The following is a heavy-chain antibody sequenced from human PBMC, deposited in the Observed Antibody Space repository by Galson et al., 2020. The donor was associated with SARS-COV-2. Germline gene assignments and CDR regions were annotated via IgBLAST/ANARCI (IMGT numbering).Heavy chain of an antibody. J-gene: IGHJ6*02. Sequence: GGSLRLSCAASGFTFSTYSMSWVRQAPGKGLEWISYITSSTSTMFYADSVKGRFTISRDNAKNSLYLQMNSLRAEDTAVYYCARQVLLHFGANYGMDVWGQGATVTVSS. CDR2: ITSSTSTM. CDR3: ARQVLLHFGANYGMDV. V-gene: IGHV3-48*01. D-gene: IGHD3-10*01. CDR1: GFTFSTYS.